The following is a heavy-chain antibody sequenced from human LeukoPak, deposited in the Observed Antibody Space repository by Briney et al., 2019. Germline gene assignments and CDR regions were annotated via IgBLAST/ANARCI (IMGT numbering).Heavy chain of an antibody. CDR2: ISASGGST. V-gene: IGHV3-23*01. J-gene: IGHJ4*02. CDR3: AKAHDDYYFDY. D-gene: IGHD4-17*01. Sequence: GGSLRLSCAASGFTFSSFAMTWVRQAPGKGLEWVSVISASGGSTYYADSVRGRFTISRDNSKNTVSLHMNSLRAEDTAVYYCAKAHDDYYFDYWGRGTRVTVSS. CDR1: GFTFSSFA.